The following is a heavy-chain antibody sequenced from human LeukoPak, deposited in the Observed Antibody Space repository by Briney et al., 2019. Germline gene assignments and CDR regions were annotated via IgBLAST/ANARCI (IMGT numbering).Heavy chain of an antibody. CDR3: TTDKIAARRRVTLADMDY. CDR1: GGSISSYY. CDR2: IYTSGST. Sequence: SETLSLTCTVSGGSISSYYWSWIRQPAGKGLEWIGRIYTSGSTNYNPSLKSRVTMSVDTSKNQFSLKLSSVTAADTAVYYCTTDKIAARRRVTLADMDYWGQGTLVTVSS. J-gene: IGHJ4*02. D-gene: IGHD6-6*01. V-gene: IGHV4-4*07.